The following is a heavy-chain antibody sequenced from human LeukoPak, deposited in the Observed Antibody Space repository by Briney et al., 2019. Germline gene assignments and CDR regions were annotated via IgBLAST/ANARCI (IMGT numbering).Heavy chain of an antibody. CDR2: FDPEDGET. J-gene: IGHJ4*02. D-gene: IGHD1-26*01. CDR1: GYTLTELS. Sequence: ASVKVSCKVSGYTLTELSMHWVRQAPGRGLEWMGGFDPEDGETIYAQKFQGRVTMTEDTSTDTAYMELSSLRSEDTAVYYCATVGWEDRDVVDYWGQGTLVTVSS. V-gene: IGHV1-24*01. CDR3: ATVGWEDRDVVDY.